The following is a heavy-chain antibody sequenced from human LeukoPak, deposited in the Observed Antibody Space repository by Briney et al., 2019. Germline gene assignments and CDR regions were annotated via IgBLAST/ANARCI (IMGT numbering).Heavy chain of an antibody. J-gene: IGHJ4*02. D-gene: IGHD4-17*01. CDR1: GDSFSSGFHY. Sequence: SETLSLTCTVSGDSFSSGFHYWSRIRQHPGKGLEWIGYIYYSGSTYYNPSLKSRVTISADTSANQFSPTLSSVTAADTAMYYCARVVFDYAFDYWGQGILVTVSS. V-gene: IGHV4-31*03. CDR2: IYYSGST. CDR3: ARVVFDYAFDY.